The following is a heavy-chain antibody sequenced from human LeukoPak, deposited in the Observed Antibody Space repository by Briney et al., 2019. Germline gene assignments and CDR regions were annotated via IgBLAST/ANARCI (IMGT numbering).Heavy chain of an antibody. J-gene: IGHJ1*01. D-gene: IGHD3-3*01. CDR2: IRYDGDMR. Sequence: PGGSLRLSCAASGFTFSSYAMHWVRQAPGKGLEWVAVIRYDGDMRYYADSVKGRFTISRDNTKNTLYLQMNSLRAEDTAVYYCAKDITSDFWSGYPQYFQHWGQGTLVTVSS. CDR3: AKDITSDFWSGYPQYFQH. CDR1: GFTFSSYA. V-gene: IGHV3-30*02.